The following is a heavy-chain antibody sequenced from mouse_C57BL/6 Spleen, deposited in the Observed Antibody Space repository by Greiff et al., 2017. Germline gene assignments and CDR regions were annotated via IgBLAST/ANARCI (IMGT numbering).Heavy chain of an antibody. CDR1: GYTFTSYW. V-gene: IGHV1-50*01. CDR2: IDPSDSYT. J-gene: IGHJ3*01. D-gene: IGHD3-3*01. Sequence: QVQLQQPGAELVKPGASVKLSCKASGYTFTSYWMQWVKQRPGQGLEWIGEIDPSDSYTNYNQKFNGKATLTVDTSSSTAYMQLSSLTSEDSAVYYCARGRDSFAYWGQGTLVTVSA. CDR3: ARGRDSFAY.